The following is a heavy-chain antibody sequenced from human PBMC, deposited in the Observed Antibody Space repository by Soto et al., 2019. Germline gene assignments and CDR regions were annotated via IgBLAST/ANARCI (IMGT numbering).Heavy chain of an antibody. CDR2: IYYSGST. J-gene: IGHJ6*03. V-gene: IGHV4-31*03. D-gene: IGHD3-10*01. Sequence: QVQLQESGPGLVKPSQTLSLTCTVSGGSISSGGYYWSWIRQHPGKCLEWIGYIYYSGSTYYNPALMSRVTISVDTSKNPFSLKRSSVTAADTAVYYCARRTPMVRGPSGYYYYMDVGGKGTTVTVSS. CDR3: ARRTPMVRGPSGYYYYMDV. CDR1: GGSISSGGYY.